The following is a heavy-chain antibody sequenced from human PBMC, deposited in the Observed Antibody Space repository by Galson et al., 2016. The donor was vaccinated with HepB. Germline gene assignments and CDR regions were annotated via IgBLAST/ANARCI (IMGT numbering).Heavy chain of an antibody. CDR1: GYSFSNYG. D-gene: IGHD4-11*01. Sequence: SVKVSCKASGYSFSNYGITWVRQAPGQGLEWMGWISTYNGNTDYDQKLHGRLTSTTDASTTTAYLELRSLRFDDTAVYYCARGSTATTPLAYWGQGTLVTVSS. CDR2: ISTYNGNT. J-gene: IGHJ4*02. V-gene: IGHV1-18*01. CDR3: ARGSTATTPLAY.